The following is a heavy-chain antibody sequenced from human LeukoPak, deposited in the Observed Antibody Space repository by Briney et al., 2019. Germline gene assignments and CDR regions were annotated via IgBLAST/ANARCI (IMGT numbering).Heavy chain of an antibody. D-gene: IGHD5-12*01. CDR3: ITNGGGDGGYGNFDY. J-gene: IGHJ4*02. CDR2: ISWNSDTR. Sequence: PGGSLRLSCAVSGFTFDDYAMHWVRQVPGKGLEWVAGISWNSDTRGYVDSVKGRFTISRDNARNSLYLQMNSLRAEDTALYYCITNGGGDGGYGNFDYWGQGTLVTVSS. V-gene: IGHV3-9*01. CDR1: GFTFDDYA.